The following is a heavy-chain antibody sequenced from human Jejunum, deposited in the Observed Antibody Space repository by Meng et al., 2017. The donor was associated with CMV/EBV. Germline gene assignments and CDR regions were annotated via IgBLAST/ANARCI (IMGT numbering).Heavy chain of an antibody. CDR3: ATHRITIFGNKFDP. V-gene: IGHV1-24*01. D-gene: IGHD3-3*01. J-gene: IGHJ5*02. CDR2: FDPEDGET. CDR1: GYTLTEFS. Sequence: SGYTLTEFSMLWVRPAPGKGLEWVGGFDPEDGETIYAQKFQGRVTMTEDTYTDTAYMEVSSLRSEDTAVYYCATHRITIFGNKFDPWGQGTLVTVSS.